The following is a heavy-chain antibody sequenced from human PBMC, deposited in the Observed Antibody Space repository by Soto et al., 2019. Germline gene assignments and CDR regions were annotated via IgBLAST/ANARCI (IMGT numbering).Heavy chain of an antibody. D-gene: IGHD3-10*01. V-gene: IGHV4-39*01. CDR3: VTVWFGESQH. J-gene: IGHJ1*01. Sequence: QLQLQESGPGLVKPSETLSLTCTVSGGSISSSSYYWGRIRQPSGKGLEWIGSIYYSGSTYYNPSLKSRVTISVDTSKNQFSLKLSSVTAADTAVYYCVTVWFGESQHWGQGTLVTVSS. CDR2: IYYSGST. CDR1: GGSISSSSYY.